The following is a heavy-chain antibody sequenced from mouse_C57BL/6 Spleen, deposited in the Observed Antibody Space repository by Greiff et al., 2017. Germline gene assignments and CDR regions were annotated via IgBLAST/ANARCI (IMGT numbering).Heavy chain of an antibody. V-gene: IGHV5-17*01. CDR2: ISSGSSTI. Sequence: DVKLVESGGGLVKPGGSLKLSCAASGFTFSDYGMHWVRQAPEKGPEWVAYISSGSSTIYYADTVMGRFTISRDNAKTTLFLQMTSLRSEDTAMYYCARANWEVGDYFDYWGQGTTLAVSS. D-gene: IGHD4-1*01. CDR3: ARANWEVGDYFDY. CDR1: GFTFSDYG. J-gene: IGHJ2*01.